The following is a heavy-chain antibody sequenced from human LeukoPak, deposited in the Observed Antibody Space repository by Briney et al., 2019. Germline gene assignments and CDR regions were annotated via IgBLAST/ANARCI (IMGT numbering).Heavy chain of an antibody. CDR2: ISETNKYT. CDR1: GXSFSDYY. V-gene: IGHV3-11*03. J-gene: IGHJ4*02. CDR3: ARHFGDYVDY. Sequence: PGGSLRLSCAASGXSFSDYYVSWIRQAPGKGLEWVSYISETNKYTNYADSVKGRFTISRDNAKKSLDLQMNSLRAEDTAVYYCARHFGDYVDYWGQGSLVTVSS. D-gene: IGHD3-10*01.